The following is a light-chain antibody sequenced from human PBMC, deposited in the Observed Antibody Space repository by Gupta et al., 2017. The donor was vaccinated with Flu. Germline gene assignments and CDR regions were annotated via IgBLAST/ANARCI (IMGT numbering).Light chain of an antibody. CDR1: SSDVGGYNL. CDR2: EAY. CDR3: RSYAGSSTLL. V-gene: IGLV2-23*01. J-gene: IGLJ2*01. Sequence: QSALTQPASVSGSPGQSVTISCTGTSSDVGGYNLVSWYQHHPGKAPKLIIYEAYKRPSGVSIRFSGSKSGNTASLTISGLQAEDEADYHCRSYAGSSTLLFGGGTKLTVL.